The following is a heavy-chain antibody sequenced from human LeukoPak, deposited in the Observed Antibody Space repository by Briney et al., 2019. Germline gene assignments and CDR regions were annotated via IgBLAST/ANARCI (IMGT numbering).Heavy chain of an antibody. J-gene: IGHJ4*02. D-gene: IGHD2-2*01. CDR1: GFTFSSYG. CDR2: IRYDGSNK. Sequence: GGSLRLSCAASGFTFSSYGMHWVRQAPGKGLEWVAFIRYDGSNKYYADSVKGRFTISRDNARNTLYLQMNRLRAEDTAVYYCARDAEYAFYFDYWGQGTLVTVSS. CDR3: ARDAEYAFYFDY. V-gene: IGHV3-30*02.